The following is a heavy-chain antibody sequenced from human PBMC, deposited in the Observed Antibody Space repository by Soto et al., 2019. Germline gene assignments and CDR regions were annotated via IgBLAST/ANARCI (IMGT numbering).Heavy chain of an antibody. CDR2: ISAYNGNT. CDR1: GYTFTSYG. Sequence: ASVNVSCKASGYTFTSYGISWVRQAPGQGLEWMGWISAYNGNTNYAQKLQGRVTMTTDTSTSTAYMELRSLRSDDTAVYYCARGGDCSGGSCYSLHYYYGMDVWGQGTTVTVSS. V-gene: IGHV1-18*01. D-gene: IGHD2-15*01. CDR3: ARGGDCSGGSCYSLHYYYGMDV. J-gene: IGHJ6*02.